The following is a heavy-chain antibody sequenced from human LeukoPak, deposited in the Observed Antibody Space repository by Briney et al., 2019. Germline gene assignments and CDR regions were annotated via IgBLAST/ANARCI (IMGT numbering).Heavy chain of an antibody. D-gene: IGHD5-18*01. CDR1: GFTFDDYT. CDR2: ISWDGGST. V-gene: IGHV3-43*01. Sequence: PGGSLRLSCAASGFTFDDYTMHWVRQAPGKGLEWVSLISWDGGSTYYADSVKGRFTISRDNSKNSLYLQMNSLRTDDTALYYCAKDIASGIQLWLFAFDIWGQGTMVTVSS. CDR3: AKDIASGIQLWLFAFDI. J-gene: IGHJ3*02.